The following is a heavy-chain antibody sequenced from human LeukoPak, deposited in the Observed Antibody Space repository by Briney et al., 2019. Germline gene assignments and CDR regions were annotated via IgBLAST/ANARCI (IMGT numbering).Heavy chain of an antibody. CDR3: ARWNSNWFDP. CDR2: ISYDGSNK. CDR1: GFTFSSYG. Sequence: PGGSLRLSCAASGFTFSSYGMHWVRQAPGKGLEWVTGISYDGSNKHYSESVKGRLTISRDNSKNTLDLQTNSLTAEDTAVYYCARWNSNWFDPWGQGTLVTVSS. D-gene: IGHD1-7*01. J-gene: IGHJ5*02. V-gene: IGHV3-33*05.